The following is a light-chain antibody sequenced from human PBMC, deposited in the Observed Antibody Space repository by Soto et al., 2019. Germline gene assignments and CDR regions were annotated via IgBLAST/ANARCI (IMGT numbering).Light chain of an antibody. CDR1: QTVSTY. V-gene: IGKV3-11*01. Sequence: EIVLIQSPATLSLSPGERATLSCRASQTVSTYLAWYQQKPGQAPRLLIYDASTRATGIPARFSGSGSGTDFTLTISSLEPDDFAVYYCQQRLMTFDQGTRVEIK. CDR3: QQRLMT. CDR2: DAS. J-gene: IGKJ1*01.